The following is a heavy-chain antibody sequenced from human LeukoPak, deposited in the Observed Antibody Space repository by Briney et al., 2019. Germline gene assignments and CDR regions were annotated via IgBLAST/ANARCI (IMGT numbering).Heavy chain of an antibody. J-gene: IGHJ4*02. V-gene: IGHV3-15*07. CDR3: STTYYYDSSEGY. CDR2: IKSKTDGGTT. D-gene: IGHD3-22*01. Sequence: GGSLRLSCAASGFTFTDAWMNWVRQAPGKGLEWVGRIKSKTDGGTTDYAAPVKGRFTISRDDSKNTLYLQMNSLKTEDTAVYYCSTTYYYDSSEGYWGQGTLVTVSS. CDR1: GFTFTDAW.